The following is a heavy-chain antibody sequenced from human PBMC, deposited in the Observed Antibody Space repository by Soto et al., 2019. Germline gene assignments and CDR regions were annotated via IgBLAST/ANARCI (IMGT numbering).Heavy chain of an antibody. CDR1: GFTFSSYG. CDR2: IWYDGSNK. V-gene: IGHV3-33*01. J-gene: IGHJ6*02. Sequence: QQSQTLSLTCAASGFTFSSYGMHWVRQAPGKGLEWVAVIWYDGSNKYYADSVKGRFTISRDNSKNTLYLQMNSLRAEDTAVYYCARAGLRGFWSGYYRTSEYYYYYGMDVWGQGTTVTVSS. D-gene: IGHD3-3*01. CDR3: ARAGLRGFWSGYYRTSEYYYYYGMDV.